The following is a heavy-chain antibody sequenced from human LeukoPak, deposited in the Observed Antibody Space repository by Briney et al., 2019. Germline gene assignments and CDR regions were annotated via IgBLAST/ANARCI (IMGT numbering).Heavy chain of an antibody. Sequence: GASVKVSCKAFGHTFTSYYMHWVRQAPGQGLEWMGIINPSGGSTNYAQKFQGRVTVTRDTSTSTVYMELSSLRSEDTAVYYCARWIHLFQCFDYWGQGTLVTVSS. CDR2: INPSGGST. V-gene: IGHV1-46*01. D-gene: IGHD5-18*01. CDR3: ARWIHLFQCFDY. CDR1: GHTFTSYY. J-gene: IGHJ4*02.